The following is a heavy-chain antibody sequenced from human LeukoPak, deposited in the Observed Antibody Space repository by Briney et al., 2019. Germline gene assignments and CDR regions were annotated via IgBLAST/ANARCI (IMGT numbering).Heavy chain of an antibody. J-gene: IGHJ6*02. V-gene: IGHV1-2*02. CDR2: INPNSGGT. CDR3: ARDLRNWSYYYYGMDV. Sequence: ASVKVSCKASVYTFTGYYMHWVRQAPGQGLEWMGWINPNSGGTNYAQKFQGRVTMTRDTSISTAYMELSRLRSDDTAVYYCARDLRNWSYYYYGMDVWGQGTTVTVSS. D-gene: IGHD1-1*01. CDR1: VYTFTGYY.